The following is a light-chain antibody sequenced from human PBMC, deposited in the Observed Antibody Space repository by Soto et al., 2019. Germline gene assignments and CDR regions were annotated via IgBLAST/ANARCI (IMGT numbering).Light chain of an antibody. CDR3: QQYYSYPLT. CDR1: RGISSY. V-gene: IGKV1-8*01. J-gene: IGKJ4*01. CDR2: AAS. Sequence: IQMTQSPSSVSASVGDRVTITCRASRGISSYLAWYQQKPGKAPKLLIYAASTLQSGVPSRFSGSGSGTDFTLTISCLQSEDFATYYCQQYYSYPLTFGGGTKVDIK.